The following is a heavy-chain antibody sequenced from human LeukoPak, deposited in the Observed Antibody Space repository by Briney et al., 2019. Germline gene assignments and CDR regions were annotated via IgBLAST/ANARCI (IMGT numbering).Heavy chain of an antibody. CDR2: ISWDGGST. D-gene: IGHD4-11*01. J-gene: IGHJ5*02. V-gene: IGHV3-43*01. CDR1: GFTFDDYT. CDR3: ARGLDYSNYEGQGDWFDP. Sequence: GGSLRLSCAASGFTFDDYTMHWVRQAPGKGLEWVSLISWDGGSTYYADSVKGRFTISRDNSKNTLYLQMNSLRAEDTAVYYCARGLDYSNYEGQGDWFDPWGQGTLVTVSS.